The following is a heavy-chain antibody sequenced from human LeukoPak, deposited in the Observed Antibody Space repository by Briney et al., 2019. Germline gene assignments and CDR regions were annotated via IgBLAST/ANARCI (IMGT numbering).Heavy chain of an antibody. Sequence: PGGSLRLSCAASGFTFSSYGMHWVRQAPGKGLEWVAVISYDGSNKYYADSVKGRFTISRDNSKNTLYLQMNSLRAEDTAVYYCAKDKDYYDSSGPGYFDLWGRGTLVTVSS. V-gene: IGHV3-30*18. CDR2: ISYDGSNK. D-gene: IGHD3-22*01. CDR3: AKDKDYYDSSGPGYFDL. J-gene: IGHJ2*01. CDR1: GFTFSSYG.